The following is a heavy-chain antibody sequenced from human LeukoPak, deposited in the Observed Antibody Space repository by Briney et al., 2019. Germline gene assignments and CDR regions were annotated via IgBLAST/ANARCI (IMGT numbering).Heavy chain of an antibody. CDR1: GFTFSDYY. J-gene: IGHJ4*02. D-gene: IGHD2-15*01. CDR3: AKESDIVVVVAAPRYFNY. V-gene: IGHV3-11*01. CDR2: ISSSGSPI. Sequence: GGSLRLSCAASGFTFSDYYMSWIRQAPGKGLEWVSYISSSGSPIYYADSVKGRFTISRDNSKNTLYLQMNSLRAEDTAVYYCAKESDIVVVVAAPRYFNYWGQGTLVTVSS.